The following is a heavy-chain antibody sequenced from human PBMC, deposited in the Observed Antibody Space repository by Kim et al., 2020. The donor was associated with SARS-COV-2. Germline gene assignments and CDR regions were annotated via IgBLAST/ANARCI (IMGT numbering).Heavy chain of an antibody. Sequence: SETLSLTCAVSGGSISSSNWWSWVRQPPGKGLEWIGEIYHSGSTNYNPSLKSRVTISVDKSKNQFSLKLSSVTAADTAVYYCASPRLAAAGRGFDYWGQGTLVTVSS. CDR2: IYHSGST. CDR1: GGSISSSNW. D-gene: IGHD6-13*01. J-gene: IGHJ4*02. V-gene: IGHV4-4*02. CDR3: ASPRLAAAGRGFDY.